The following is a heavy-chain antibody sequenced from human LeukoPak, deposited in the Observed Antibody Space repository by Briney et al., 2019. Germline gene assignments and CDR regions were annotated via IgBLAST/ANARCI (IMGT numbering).Heavy chain of an antibody. CDR1: GGSISSYY. Sequence: SETLSLTCTVSGGSISSYYWSWIREPPGKGLEWLGYIYYSGSTNYNPSLKSRVTISVDTCKKPFALTLSYLAAPAPAVYLFALXXXVXATXXXXXXQGTLVXXSS. CDR2: IYYSGST. CDR3: ALXXXVXATXXXX. D-gene: IGHD1-26*01. J-gene: IGHJ4*02. V-gene: IGHV4-59*01.